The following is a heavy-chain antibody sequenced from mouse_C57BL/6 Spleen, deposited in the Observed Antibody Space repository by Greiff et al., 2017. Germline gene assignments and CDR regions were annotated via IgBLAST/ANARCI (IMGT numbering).Heavy chain of an antibody. CDR3: ARPYYGSSYGGLAY. Sequence: EVKLQESVAELVRPGASVKLSCTASGFNIKNTYMHWVKQRPEQGLEWIGRIDPANGNTKYAPKFQGKATITADTSSNTAYLQLSRLTSEDTAIYYCARPYYGSSYGGLAYWGQGTLVTVSA. V-gene: IGHV14-3*01. D-gene: IGHD1-1*01. J-gene: IGHJ3*01. CDR1: GFNIKNTY. CDR2: IDPANGNT.